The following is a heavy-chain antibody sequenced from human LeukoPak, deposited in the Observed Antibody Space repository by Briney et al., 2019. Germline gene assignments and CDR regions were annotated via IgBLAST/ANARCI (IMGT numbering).Heavy chain of an antibody. D-gene: IGHD5-18*01. CDR1: GFTFSSHA. V-gene: IGHV3-23*01. Sequence: TGGSLRLSCAASGFTFSSHAMSWVRQAPGKGLEWVSAISADSYYTYYADSVQGRFTISRDNSKNTLYLQMNSLGAEDTALYYCANFVDTSMGGNDYWGQGTLVTVSS. CDR3: ANFVDTSMGGNDY. J-gene: IGHJ4*02. CDR2: ISADSYYT.